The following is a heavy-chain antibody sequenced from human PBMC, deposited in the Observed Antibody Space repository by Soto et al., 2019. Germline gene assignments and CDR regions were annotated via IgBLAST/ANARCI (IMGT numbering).Heavy chain of an antibody. Sequence: ASVKVSCKASGYTFTSYDINWVRQATGQGLEWMGWMNPNSGNTGYAQKFQGRVTMTRNTSISTAYMELSSLRSEDTAVYYCARIPLAARRRGRWFDPWGQGTLVTVSS. V-gene: IGHV1-8*01. CDR2: MNPNSGNT. J-gene: IGHJ5*02. D-gene: IGHD6-6*01. CDR3: ARIPLAARRRGRWFDP. CDR1: GYTFTSYD.